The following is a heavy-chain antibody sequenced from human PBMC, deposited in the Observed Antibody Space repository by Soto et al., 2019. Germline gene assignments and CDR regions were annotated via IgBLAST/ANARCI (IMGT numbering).Heavy chain of an antibody. V-gene: IGHV3-11*01. CDR1: GFTFSDYY. CDR3: ARSKHLYYYYYGMDV. J-gene: IGHJ6*02. Sequence: QVQLVESGGGLVKPGGSLRLSCAASGFTFSDYYMSWIRQAPGTGLEWVSYISSSGSTIYYADSVKGRFTISRDDAKNSLYLQMNSLRAAATLVYYCARSKHLYYYYYGMDVWGQGATYTVSS. CDR2: ISSSGSTI.